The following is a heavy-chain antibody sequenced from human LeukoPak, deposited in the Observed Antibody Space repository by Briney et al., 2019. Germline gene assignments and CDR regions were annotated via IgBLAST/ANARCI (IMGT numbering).Heavy chain of an antibody. Sequence: GGSLRLSCAASGFTFSSSAMSWVRQAPGKGLEWVSAISNNGGYTYYADSVQGRFTISRDNSKSTLCLQMNSLRAEDTAVYYCARGTTTGDYWGQGTLVTVSS. CDR1: GFTFSSSA. J-gene: IGHJ4*02. V-gene: IGHV3-23*01. D-gene: IGHD1-14*01. CDR3: ARGTTTGDY. CDR2: ISNNGGYT.